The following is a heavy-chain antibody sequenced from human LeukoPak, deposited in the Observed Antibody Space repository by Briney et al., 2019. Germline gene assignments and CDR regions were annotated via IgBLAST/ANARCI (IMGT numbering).Heavy chain of an antibody. CDR1: GGSFSGCY. V-gene: IGHV4-34*01. D-gene: IGHD2-15*01. CDR2: INHSVST. Sequence: PSETLCLTCAVYGGSFSGCYWSWIRQPPGKELEWIGEINHSVSTNYNPSLKSRVTISVDTSKNQFSLKLSSVTAADAAVYYCARVRSYCSGGSCYPPYYYYGMDVWGQGTTVTVSS. CDR3: ARVRSYCSGGSCYPPYYYYGMDV. J-gene: IGHJ6*02.